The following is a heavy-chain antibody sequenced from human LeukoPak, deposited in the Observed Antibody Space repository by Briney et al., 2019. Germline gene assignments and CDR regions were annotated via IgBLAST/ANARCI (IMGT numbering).Heavy chain of an antibody. J-gene: IGHJ4*02. CDR2: ISSSSSYI. CDR1: GFTFSSYS. V-gene: IGHV3-21*01. CDR3: ARCTTGKTFGSLREIKKSREIDY. Sequence: GGSLRLSCAASGFTFSSYSMNWVRQAPGKGLEGVSSISSSSSYIYYADSVRGRFTISRDNAKNSLFLQMNSLRGEDTAVYYCARCTTGKTFGSLREIKKSREIDYWGQGTLVTVSS. D-gene: IGHD1-1*01.